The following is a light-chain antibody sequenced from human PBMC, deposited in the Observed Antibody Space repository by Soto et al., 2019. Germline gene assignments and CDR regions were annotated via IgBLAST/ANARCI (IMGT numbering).Light chain of an antibody. V-gene: IGKV2-28*01. Sequence: DIVMTQSPVSLPVTPGEPASISCRSSQSLLHSNGYNYLDWYLQKPGQSPQLLIYLGSNRASGVPDRFSGSGSGTDFTLKISRVEAEDVGVYYCIQALQTPRTFGQGTKVEIK. CDR2: LGS. CDR1: QSLLHSNGYNY. CDR3: IQALQTPRT. J-gene: IGKJ1*01.